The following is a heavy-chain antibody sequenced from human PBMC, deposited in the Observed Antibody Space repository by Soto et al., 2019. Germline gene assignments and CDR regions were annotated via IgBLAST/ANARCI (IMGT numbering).Heavy chain of an antibody. CDR2: IIPIFGTA. J-gene: IGHJ4*02. Sequence: QVQLVQSGAEVKKPGSSVKVSCKASGGTFSSYSINWVRQAPGQGLEWMGEIIPIFGTAHYAQKFQGSVTLTADESTRTASMELTSLRSEYTAVYYWARDGGRHSGALAYWGQGPLLTVSS. CDR1: GGTFSSYS. V-gene: IGHV1-69*01. CDR3: ARDGGRHSGALAY. D-gene: IGHD1-26*01.